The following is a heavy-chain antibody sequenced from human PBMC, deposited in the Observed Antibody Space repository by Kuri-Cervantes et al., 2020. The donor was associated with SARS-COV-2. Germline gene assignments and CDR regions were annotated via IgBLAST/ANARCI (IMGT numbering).Heavy chain of an antibody. CDR1: GGSISDHY. V-gene: IGHV4-59*11. Sequence: SETLSLTCSVSGGSISDHYWAWIRQPPGKGLEWIGYFYSTGVTNYDPSLKTRVTMSTDASKNQLSLKLTSVTAADTAVCFCARDNILFSGSGFDSWGQGALVTVSS. CDR2: FYSTGVT. CDR3: ARDNILFSGSGFDS. D-gene: IGHD1-26*01. J-gene: IGHJ4*02.